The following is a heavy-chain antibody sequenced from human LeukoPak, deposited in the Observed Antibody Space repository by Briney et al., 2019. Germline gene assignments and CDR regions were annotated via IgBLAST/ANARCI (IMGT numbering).Heavy chain of an antibody. Sequence: SETLSLTCSVSGYSISSSYYWGWIRQPPGKGLEWIGSIYHSGSTYYNPSLKSRVTISVDTSKNQFSLKLSSVTAADTAVYYCARVRGEVVPFDYWGQGTLVTVSS. D-gene: IGHD3-22*01. CDR2: IYHSGST. J-gene: IGHJ4*02. V-gene: IGHV4-38-2*02. CDR3: ARVRGEVVPFDY. CDR1: GYSISSSYY.